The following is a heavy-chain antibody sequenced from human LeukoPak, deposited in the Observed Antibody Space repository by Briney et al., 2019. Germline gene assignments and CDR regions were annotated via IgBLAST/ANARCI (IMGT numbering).Heavy chain of an antibody. CDR1: GFTFSSYW. V-gene: IGHV3-7*01. CDR3: ARDRFYDFWSGPAPRGPYYYYYMDV. CDR2: IKQDGSEK. Sequence: GGSLRLSCAASGFTFSSYWMSWVRQAPGKGLEWVANIKQDGSEKYYVDSVKGRFTISRDNAKNSLYLQMNSLRAEDTAVYYCARDRFYDFWSGPAPRGPYYYYYMDVWGKGTTVTVSS. D-gene: IGHD3-3*01. J-gene: IGHJ6*03.